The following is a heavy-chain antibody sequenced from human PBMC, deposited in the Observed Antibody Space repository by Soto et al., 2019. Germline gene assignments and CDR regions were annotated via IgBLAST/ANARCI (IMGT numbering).Heavy chain of an antibody. Sequence: QVQLVESGGGVVQPGRSLRLSCAASGFTFSSYAMHWVRQAPGKGLEWVAVISYDGSNKYYADSVKGRFTISRDNSKNTLYLQMNSLRAADTAVYYCARDIEKEQQLVPDYWGQGTLVTVSS. V-gene: IGHV3-30-3*01. CDR2: ISYDGSNK. J-gene: IGHJ4*02. CDR1: GFTFSSYA. D-gene: IGHD6-13*01. CDR3: ARDIEKEQQLVPDY.